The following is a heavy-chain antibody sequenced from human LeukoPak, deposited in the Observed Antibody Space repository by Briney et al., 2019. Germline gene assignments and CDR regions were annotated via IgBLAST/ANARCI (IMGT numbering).Heavy chain of an antibody. V-gene: IGHV4-34*01. D-gene: IGHD4-23*01. CDR2: VNHSGIT. CDR3: ARGRGGNSGDY. Sequence: SATLSLTCAFYGGSFSGYYWSWIRQPPGKGLEWIGEVNHSGITNYNPSLKSRVTISLDTPKKQFSLKLSSVTAADTGVYYCARGRGGNSGDYWGQGTLVTVSS. J-gene: IGHJ4*02. CDR1: GGSFSGYY.